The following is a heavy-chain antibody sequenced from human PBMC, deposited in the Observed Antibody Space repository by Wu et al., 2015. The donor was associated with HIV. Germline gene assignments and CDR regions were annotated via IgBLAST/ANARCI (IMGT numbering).Heavy chain of an antibody. CDR1: GGTFSSYA. Sequence: QVYLAQSGAEVKKPGASVKVSCRASGGTFSSYAISWVRQAPGQGLEWMGRIIPIFGTANYAQKFQGRVTITADESTSTAYMELSSLRSEDTAVYYCARDEVGDYYDSSGYHYWGQGTLVTVSS. V-gene: IGHV1-69*18. CDR2: IIPIFGTA. J-gene: IGHJ4*02. CDR3: ARDEVGDYYDSSGYHY. D-gene: IGHD3-22*01.